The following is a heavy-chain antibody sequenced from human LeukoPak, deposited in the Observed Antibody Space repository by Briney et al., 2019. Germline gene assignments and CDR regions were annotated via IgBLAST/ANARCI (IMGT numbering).Heavy chain of an antibody. Sequence: SETLSLTCTVSGGSISSGSYYWGWIRQPPGKGLEWIVSIYYSGSTYYNPSLKSRVTISVDTSKNQFSLRLSSVTAADTAVYYCASRGDDGEDWYFDLWGRGTLVAVSS. V-gene: IGHV4-39*01. CDR2: IYYSGST. J-gene: IGHJ2*01. D-gene: IGHD4-17*01. CDR1: GGSISSGSYY. CDR3: ASRGDDGEDWYFDL.